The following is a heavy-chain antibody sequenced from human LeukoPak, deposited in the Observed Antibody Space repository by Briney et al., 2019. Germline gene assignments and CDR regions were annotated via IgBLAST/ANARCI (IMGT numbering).Heavy chain of an antibody. CDR2: ISAYNGNT. V-gene: IGHV1-18*01. D-gene: IGHD3-22*01. CDR1: GYTFTSYG. J-gene: IGHJ4*02. Sequence: ASVKVSCKASGYTFTSYGISWVRQAPGQGLEWMGWISAYNGNTNYAQKLQGRVTITADKSTSTAYMELSSLRSEDTAVYYCARDPTIYDSSGYYYGENGYWGQGTLVTVSS. CDR3: ARDPTIYDSSGYYYGENGY.